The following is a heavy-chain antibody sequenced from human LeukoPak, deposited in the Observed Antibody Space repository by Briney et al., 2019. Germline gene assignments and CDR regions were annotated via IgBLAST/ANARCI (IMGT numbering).Heavy chain of an antibody. CDR2: IIPIFGTA. D-gene: IGHD3-3*01. V-gene: IGHV1-69*05. CDR1: GGTFSSYA. Sequence: ASVKVSCKAPGGTFSSYAISWVRQAPGQGLEWMGRIIPIFGTANYAQKFQGRVTITTDESTSTAYMELSSLRSEDTAVYYCARGNDFWSAITTWGQGTLVTVSS. J-gene: IGHJ5*02. CDR3: ARGNDFWSAITT.